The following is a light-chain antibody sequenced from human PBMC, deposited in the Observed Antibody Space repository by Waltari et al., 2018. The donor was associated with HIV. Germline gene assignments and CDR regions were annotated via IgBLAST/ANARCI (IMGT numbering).Light chain of an antibody. Sequence: QSVLTQPPSVSGAPGQRVTISCTRGSPYLGAAYVLLWSQHIPGTAPKPLISGNKNRPSGVPDRFSASKSGTSASLAITGLQAEDEADYFCQSYDRSLSASVVFGGGTKLTVL. V-gene: IGLV1-40*01. J-gene: IGLJ2*01. CDR2: GNK. CDR3: QSYDRSLSASVV. CDR1: SPYLGAAYV.